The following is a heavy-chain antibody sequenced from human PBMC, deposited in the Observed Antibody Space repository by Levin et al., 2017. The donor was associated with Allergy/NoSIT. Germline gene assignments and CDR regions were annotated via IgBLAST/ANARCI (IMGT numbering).Heavy chain of an antibody. CDR3: AKDRRPKFIVVVVAATGFDY. J-gene: IGHJ4*02. V-gene: IGHV3-23*01. Sequence: PSETLSLTCAASGFTFSSYAMSWVRQAPGKGLEWVSTISGSGGSTYSADSVKGRFTISRDTSKNTLYLHMNSLRAEDTAVYYCAKDRRPKFIVVVVAATGFDYWGQGTLVTVSS. CDR1: GFTFSSYA. D-gene: IGHD2-15*01. CDR2: ISGSGGST.